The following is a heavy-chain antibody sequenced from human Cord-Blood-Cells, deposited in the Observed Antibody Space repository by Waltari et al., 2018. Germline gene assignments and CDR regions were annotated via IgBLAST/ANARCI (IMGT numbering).Heavy chain of an antibody. D-gene: IGHD6-13*01. CDR3: ARAVGSSWFNY. V-gene: IGHV4-34*01. J-gene: IGHJ4*02. CDR1: GGSFSGYY. CDR2: INHSGST. Sequence: QVQLQQWGAGLLKPSETLSLTCAVYGGSFSGYYWSWIRQPPRKGLEWIGEINHSGSTNYNPSLKSRVTISVDTSKNQFSLKLSSVTAADTAVYYCARAVGSSWFNYWGQGTLVTVSS.